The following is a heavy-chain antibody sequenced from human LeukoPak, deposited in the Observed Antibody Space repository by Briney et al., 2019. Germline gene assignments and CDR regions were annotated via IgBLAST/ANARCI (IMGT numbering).Heavy chain of an antibody. CDR3: AKEGFYCSSTSCHDNAFDI. Sequence: GGSLRLSCAASGFTVSGNYMSWVRQAPGKGLEWVSVIYSGGSTYYADSVKGRFTISRDNSKNTLYLQMNSLRAEDTAVYYCAKEGFYCSSTSCHDNAFDIWGQGTMVTVSS. D-gene: IGHD2-2*01. CDR2: IYSGGST. V-gene: IGHV3-66*01. J-gene: IGHJ3*02. CDR1: GFTVSGNY.